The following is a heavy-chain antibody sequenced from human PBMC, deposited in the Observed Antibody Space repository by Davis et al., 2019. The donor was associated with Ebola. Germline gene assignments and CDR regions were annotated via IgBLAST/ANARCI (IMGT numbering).Heavy chain of an antibody. CDR2: LGTSADT. D-gene: IGHD3-22*01. Sequence: PGGSLRLSCAASGFIFSSYVMSWVRQAPGKGLEWVSTLGTSADTYYADSVKGRFTISRDNSRTTLSLQMNSLTVQDTAVYYCVREAKIFDSRGYYQNWFDPWGQGTLVTVSS. CDR3: VREAKIFDSRGYYQNWFDP. CDR1: GFIFSSYV. V-gene: IGHV3-23*01. J-gene: IGHJ5*02.